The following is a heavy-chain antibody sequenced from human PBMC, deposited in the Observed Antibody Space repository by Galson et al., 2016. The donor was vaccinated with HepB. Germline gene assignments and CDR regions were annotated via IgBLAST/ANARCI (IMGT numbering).Heavy chain of an antibody. V-gene: IGHV3-33*01. Sequence: SLRLSCAASGFTFSNCAMHWVRQAPGKGLEWVAGIWYDGSNKYYADSVKGRFTISRDNSKNTLYLQMNSLRVEDTAVYHCARDQRIHLCSPSSPDYWGQGTLVTGST. J-gene: IGHJ4*02. CDR2: IWYDGSNK. CDR1: GFTFSNCA. CDR3: ARDQRIHLCSPSSPDY. D-gene: IGHD5-18*01.